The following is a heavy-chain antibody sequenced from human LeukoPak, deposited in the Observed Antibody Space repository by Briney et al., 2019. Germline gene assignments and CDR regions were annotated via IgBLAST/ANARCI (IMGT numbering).Heavy chain of an antibody. V-gene: IGHV3-23*01. CDR2: ISGSGGST. D-gene: IGHD4-23*01. J-gene: IGHJ4*02. CDR3: AGKYGGTLDY. CDR1: GFTFSSYA. Sequence: PGGSLRLSCAASGFTFSSYAMSWVRQAPGKGLGWVSAISGSGGSTCYADSVKGRFTISRDNSKNTLCLQMNSLRAEDTAVYYCAGKYGGTLDYWGQGTLVTVSS.